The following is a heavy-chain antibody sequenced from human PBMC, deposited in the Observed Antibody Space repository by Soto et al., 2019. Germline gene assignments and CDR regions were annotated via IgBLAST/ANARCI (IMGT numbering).Heavy chain of an antibody. J-gene: IGHJ4*02. D-gene: IGHD2-15*01. V-gene: IGHV3-33*01. CDR1: GFRFSSYG. Sequence: QVQLVESGGGVVQPGRSLRLSCAASGFRFSSYGMHWVRQAPGKGLEWVAVIWYDGSNKYYADSVKGRFTISRDNSKNTLYLQMNSLRAEDTAVYYCARGVGYFDYRGQGTLVTVSS. CDR3: ARGVGYFDY. CDR2: IWYDGSNK.